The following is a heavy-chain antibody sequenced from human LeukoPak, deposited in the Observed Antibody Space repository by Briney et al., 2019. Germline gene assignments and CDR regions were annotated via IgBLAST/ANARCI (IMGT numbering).Heavy chain of an antibody. Sequence: GESLKISCKGSGYPFTNYWIGWVRQMPGKGLEWMGSIYTSDSDTKYSPSFQGQVTISADKSITTAYLQWSSLKASDSAMYYCARLIPGYSLFDYWGQGTLVTVSS. CDR2: IYTSDSDT. D-gene: IGHD5-18*01. J-gene: IGHJ4*02. CDR1: GYPFTNYW. V-gene: IGHV5-51*01. CDR3: ARLIPGYSLFDY.